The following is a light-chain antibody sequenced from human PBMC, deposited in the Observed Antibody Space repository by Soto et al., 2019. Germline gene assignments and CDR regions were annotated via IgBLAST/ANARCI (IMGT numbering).Light chain of an antibody. V-gene: IGLV2-11*01. Sequence: QSALPQPRSVSGSPGQSVTISCTGTSXDVGGYNYVSWYQQHPGKAPKLMIYDVNKRPSGVPDRFSGSKSGNTASLAISGLQTEDEADYYCCSYAGSYTYVFGTGTKVTVL. CDR3: CSYAGSYTYV. CDR2: DVN. CDR1: SXDVGGYNY. J-gene: IGLJ1*01.